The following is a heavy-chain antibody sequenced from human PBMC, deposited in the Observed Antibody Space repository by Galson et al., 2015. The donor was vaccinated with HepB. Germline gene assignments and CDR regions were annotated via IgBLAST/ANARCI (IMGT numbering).Heavy chain of an antibody. CDR3: AKDPPYSGSYY. CDR2: ISSDGSST. J-gene: IGHJ4*02. CDR1: GFTFNSYW. D-gene: IGHD1-26*01. Sequence: SLRLSCAASGFTFNSYWMHWVRQAPGKGLVWVSRISSDGSSTTYADSVKGRFTISRDNAKNTLYLQMNSLRAEDTAVYYCAKDPPYSGSYYWGQGTLVTVSS. V-gene: IGHV3-74*01.